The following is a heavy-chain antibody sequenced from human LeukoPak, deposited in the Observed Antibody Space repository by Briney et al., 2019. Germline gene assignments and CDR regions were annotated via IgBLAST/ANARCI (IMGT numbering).Heavy chain of an antibody. CDR1: GDTFTSYD. CDR2: MNPNSRNT. D-gene: IGHD3-3*01. V-gene: IGHV1-8*01. Sequence: ASEKVSCKASGDTFTSYDINWVRQGTGQGLEWMGWMNPNSRNTGYAQKFQGRVTMTRNTSISTAYMELSSLRSEDTAVYYCVRTAGIFWSGAYYFDYWGQGTLVTVSS. CDR3: VRTAGIFWSGAYYFDY. J-gene: IGHJ4*02.